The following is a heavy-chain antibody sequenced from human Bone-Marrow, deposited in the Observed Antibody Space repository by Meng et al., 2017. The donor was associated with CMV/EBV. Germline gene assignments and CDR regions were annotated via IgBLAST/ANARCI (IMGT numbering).Heavy chain of an antibody. J-gene: IGHJ4*02. CDR2: ITGSGGTT. CDR3: AKRFGDNAFSFDS. Sequence: ASGFTCRNYAMSWVRQAPGKGLEWVSGITGSGGTTYYADSVKGRFTISRDNSKSTLYLQMRSLRAEDTAVYYCAKRFGDNAFSFDSWGQGILVTVSS. CDR1: GFTCRNYA. D-gene: IGHD2-21*02. V-gene: IGHV3-23*01.